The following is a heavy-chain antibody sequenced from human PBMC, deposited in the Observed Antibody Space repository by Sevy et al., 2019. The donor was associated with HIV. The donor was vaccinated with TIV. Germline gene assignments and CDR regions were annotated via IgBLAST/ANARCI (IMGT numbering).Heavy chain of an antibody. V-gene: IGHV3-74*01. CDR3: ARGGPNYYDNFDY. CDR2: INSDGSST. D-gene: IGHD3-22*01. CDR1: GFTFGSYW. J-gene: IGHJ4*02. Sequence: GGSLRLSCAASGFTFGSYWMTWVRQAPGKGLVWVSRINSDGSSTSYADSVKGRFTISRDNAKNTLYLQMNSLRAEDTAVYYCARGGPNYYDNFDYWGQGTLVTVSS.